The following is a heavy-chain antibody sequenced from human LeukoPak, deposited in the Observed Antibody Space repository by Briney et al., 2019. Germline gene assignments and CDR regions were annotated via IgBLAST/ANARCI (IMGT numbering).Heavy chain of an antibody. Sequence: GGSLRLSCAASGFTFSSYWMSWVRQAPGRGLEWVANIKQDGSEKYYVDSVKGRFTISRDNAKNSLYLQMNSLRAEDTAVYYCARENIVVVVAATHWFDPWGQGTLVTVSS. D-gene: IGHD2-15*01. J-gene: IGHJ5*02. V-gene: IGHV3-7*01. CDR2: IKQDGSEK. CDR1: GFTFSSYW. CDR3: ARENIVVVVAATHWFDP.